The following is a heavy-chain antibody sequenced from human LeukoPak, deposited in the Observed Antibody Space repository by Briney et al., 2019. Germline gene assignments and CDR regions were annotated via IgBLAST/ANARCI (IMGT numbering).Heavy chain of an antibody. J-gene: IGHJ5*02. Sequence: SGTLSLTCVVSGDSISSSNWWNWVRQPPGGGLEWIGEIYESGTTNYNPFLKSRVTISLDKSMNQFSLRLDSVTAADTAVYYCARVRCTSTSCWPNTWFDPWGHGTLVTVSS. CDR1: GDSISSSNW. CDR2: IYESGTT. CDR3: ARVRCTSTSCWPNTWFDP. D-gene: IGHD2-2*01. V-gene: IGHV4-4*02.